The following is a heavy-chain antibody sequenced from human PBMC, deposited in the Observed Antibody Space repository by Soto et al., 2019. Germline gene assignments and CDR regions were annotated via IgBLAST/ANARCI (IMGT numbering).Heavy chain of an antibody. CDR3: ARHRKGGSPQSSSSGGFDP. V-gene: IGHV1-69*12. D-gene: IGHD6-6*01. CDR1: VGTFSSYA. CDR2: IIPIFGTA. Sequence: QVQLVQSGAEVKKPGSSVKVSCKASVGTFSSYAISWVRQAPGQGLEWMGGIIPIFGTANYAQKFQGRVTITADEPTNAADMELRSLRSEDTAVYYCARHRKGGSPQSSSSGGFDPWGQGTLVTVSS. J-gene: IGHJ5*02.